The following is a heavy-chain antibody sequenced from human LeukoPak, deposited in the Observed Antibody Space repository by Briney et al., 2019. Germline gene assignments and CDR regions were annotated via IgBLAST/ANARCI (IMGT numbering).Heavy chain of an antibody. CDR3: ARAGYIRVSYMDV. Sequence: ASVKVSCKASGYTFTNYYIHWVRRAPGQGLEWMGIINPSGGSTSYAQKFQGRVTMTTDMSTSTVYMDLRSLRSEDTAVYYCARAGYIRVSYMDVWGKGTTVTVSS. D-gene: IGHD5-24*01. V-gene: IGHV1-46*01. CDR2: INPSGGST. J-gene: IGHJ6*03. CDR1: GYTFTNYY.